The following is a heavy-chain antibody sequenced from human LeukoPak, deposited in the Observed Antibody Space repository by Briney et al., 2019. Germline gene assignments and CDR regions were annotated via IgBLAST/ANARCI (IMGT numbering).Heavy chain of an antibody. V-gene: IGHV3-33*06. CDR3: AKDAAYYYDGGAFDI. D-gene: IGHD3-22*01. CDR1: GFTFSSYG. Sequence: PGGSLRLSCAASGFTFSSYGMHWVRQAPGKGLDWVAVIWYDGSNKYYADSVKGRFTISRDNSKNTLYLQMNSLRAEDTAVYYCAKDAAYYYDGGAFDIWGQGTMVTVSS. J-gene: IGHJ3*02. CDR2: IWYDGSNK.